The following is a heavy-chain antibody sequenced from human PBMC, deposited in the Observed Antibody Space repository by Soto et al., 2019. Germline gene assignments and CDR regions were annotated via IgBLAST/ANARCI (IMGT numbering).Heavy chain of an antibody. J-gene: IGHJ6*02. Sequence: SVKVSCKASGGTFRSYAISWVRQAPGQGLAWMGGIIPIFGTANYAQKFQGSVTITADKSTSTAYMELSSLRSEDTAVYYWATSAVLRYFDWLPKSAHYYYYGMDVWGQGTTVTVSS. D-gene: IGHD3-9*01. V-gene: IGHV1-69*06. CDR3: ATSAVLRYFDWLPKSAHYYYYGMDV. CDR1: GGTFRSYA. CDR2: IIPIFGTA.